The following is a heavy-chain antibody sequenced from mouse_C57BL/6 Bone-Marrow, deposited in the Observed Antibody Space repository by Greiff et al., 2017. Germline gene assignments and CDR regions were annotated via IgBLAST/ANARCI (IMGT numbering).Heavy chain of an antibody. CDR3: ARGYDYDYAMDY. J-gene: IGHJ4*01. V-gene: IGHV1-39*01. D-gene: IGHD2-4*01. Sequence: VQLKESGPELVKPGALVKISCKASGYSFTDYNMNWVKQSNGKSLEWIGVINPNYGTTSYNQKFKGKATLTVDQSSSTAYMQLNSLTSEDSAVYYCARGYDYDYAMDYWGQGTSVTVSS. CDR1: GYSFTDYN. CDR2: INPNYGTT.